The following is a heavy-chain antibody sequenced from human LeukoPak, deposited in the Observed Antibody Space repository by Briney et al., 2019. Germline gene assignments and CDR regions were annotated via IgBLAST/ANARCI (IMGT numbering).Heavy chain of an antibody. Sequence: PSETLSLTCTVSGDSISSGGYYWSWIRQRPGEGLEWIGYIYYSGNTYYTPSLKSRVTISLDTSKNQFSLKLSFVTAADTAVYYCAEYDYYDSSGYFYAGDWGQGTLVTVSS. V-gene: IGHV4-31*03. D-gene: IGHD3-22*01. CDR3: AEYDYYDSSGYFYAGD. J-gene: IGHJ4*02. CDR2: IYYSGNT. CDR1: GDSISSGGYY.